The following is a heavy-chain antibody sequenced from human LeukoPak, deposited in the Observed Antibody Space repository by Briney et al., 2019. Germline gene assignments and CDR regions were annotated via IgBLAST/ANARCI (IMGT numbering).Heavy chain of an antibody. J-gene: IGHJ4*02. CDR1: GFTFSRYW. D-gene: IGHD3-9*01. V-gene: IGHV3-74*01. Sequence: PGGSLRLSCVASGFTFSRYWMHWVRQAPGKGLVWVSRINSDGRSTNYADSVKGRFSISRDNAENTLYLQMNSLRVEDTAVYYCVRGADTGYSNDSWGQGTLVTVSS. CDR2: INSDGRST. CDR3: VRGADTGYSNDS.